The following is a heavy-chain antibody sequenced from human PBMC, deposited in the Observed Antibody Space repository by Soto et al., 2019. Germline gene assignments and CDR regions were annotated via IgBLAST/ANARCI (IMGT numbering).Heavy chain of an antibody. V-gene: IGHV1-69*01. J-gene: IGHJ4*02. CDR2: IIPIFGTA. D-gene: IGHD3-22*01. CDR3: ARGWGYDSSDYYYAY. Sequence: QVQLVQSGAEVRKPGSSVKVSCKASGGTFSTHAISWVRQAPGQGLEWMGGIIPIFGTANHAQKFQGRVTIAADASTSTAYMELSSLRSEETAIYYCARGWGYDSSDYYYAYWGQGTLVIVSS. CDR1: GGTFSTHA.